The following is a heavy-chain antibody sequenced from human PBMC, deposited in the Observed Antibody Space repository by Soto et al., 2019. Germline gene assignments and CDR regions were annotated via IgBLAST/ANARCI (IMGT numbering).Heavy chain of an antibody. CDR1: GGSISSYY. CDR3: ARPAGYSSSWYVV. D-gene: IGHD6-13*01. CDR2: IYYSGST. Sequence: SETLSLTCTVSGGSISSYYWSWIRQPPGKGLEWIGYIYYSGSTNYNPSLKSRVTISVDTSKNQFSLKLSSVTAADTAVYYCARPAGYSSSWYVVWGQGTLVTVSS. J-gene: IGHJ4*02. V-gene: IGHV4-59*08.